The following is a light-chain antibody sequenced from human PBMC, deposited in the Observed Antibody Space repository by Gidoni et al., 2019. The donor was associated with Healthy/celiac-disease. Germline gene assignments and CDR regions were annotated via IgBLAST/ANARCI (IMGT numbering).Light chain of an antibody. Sequence: QSALTQPASLSGSPGQSITISCTGTSSDVAAYNYVPWYQQHPGKAPKLMIYEVSNRPSGVSNRFSGSKSGNTASLTISGLQAEDEADYYCSSYTSSSTPVFGGGTKLTVL. J-gene: IGLJ3*02. V-gene: IGLV2-14*01. CDR1: SSDVAAYNY. CDR2: EVS. CDR3: SSYTSSSTPV.